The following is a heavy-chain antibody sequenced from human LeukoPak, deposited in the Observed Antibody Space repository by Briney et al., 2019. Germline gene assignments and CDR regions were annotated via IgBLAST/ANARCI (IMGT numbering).Heavy chain of an antibody. Sequence: SETLSLTCTVSGGSISSGSYYWSWIRQPAGKGLEWIGRIYTSGSTNYNPSLKSRVTISVDTSKNQFSLKLSSVTAADTAVYYCARDHYYDSSGYYAALDYWGQGTLVTVSS. J-gene: IGHJ4*02. CDR3: ARDHYYDSSGYYAALDY. CDR2: IYTSGST. D-gene: IGHD3-22*01. V-gene: IGHV4-61*02. CDR1: GGSISSGSYY.